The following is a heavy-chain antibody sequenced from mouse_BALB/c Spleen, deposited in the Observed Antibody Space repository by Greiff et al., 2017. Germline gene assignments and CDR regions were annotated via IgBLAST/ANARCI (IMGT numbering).Heavy chain of an antibody. J-gene: IGHJ2*01. CDR3: AFTTVVEDY. CDR1: GYSFTSYY. CDR2: IDPFNGGT. D-gene: IGHD1-1*01. V-gene: IGHV1S135*01. Sequence: VQLQQSGPELMKPGASVKISCKASGYSFTSYYMHWVKQSHGKSLEWIGYIDPFNGGTSYNQKFKGKATLTVDKSSSTAYMHLSSLTSEDSAVYYCAFTTVVEDYWGQGTTLTVSS.